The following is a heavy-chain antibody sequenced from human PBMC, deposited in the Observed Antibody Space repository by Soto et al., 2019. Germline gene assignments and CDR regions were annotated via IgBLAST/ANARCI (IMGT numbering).Heavy chain of an antibody. CDR2: INHSGST. CDR3: ARGGAGLIVVVPAASPQAMDV. CDR1: GGSFSGYY. Sequence: ETLSLTCAVYGGSFSGYYWSWIRQPPGKGLEWIGEINHSGSTNYNPSLKSRVTISVDTSKNQFSLKLSSVTAADTAVYYCARGGAGLIVVVPAASPQAMDVWGQGTTVTVSS. J-gene: IGHJ6*02. V-gene: IGHV4-34*01. D-gene: IGHD2-2*01.